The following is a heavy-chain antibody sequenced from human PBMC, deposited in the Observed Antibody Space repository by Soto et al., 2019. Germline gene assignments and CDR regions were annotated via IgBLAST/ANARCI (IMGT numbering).Heavy chain of an antibody. Sequence: GGSLRLSCAASGFAFSSYAMHWVRQAPGKGLEWVAVISYDGSNKYYADSVKGRFTIPRDNSKNTLYLQMNSLRAEDTAVYYCAREANLWTKYGATYAFDIWGQGTMVTVSS. V-gene: IGHV3-30-3*01. CDR3: AREANLWTKYGATYAFDI. CDR1: GFAFSSYA. D-gene: IGHD3-10*02. CDR2: ISYDGSNK. J-gene: IGHJ3*02.